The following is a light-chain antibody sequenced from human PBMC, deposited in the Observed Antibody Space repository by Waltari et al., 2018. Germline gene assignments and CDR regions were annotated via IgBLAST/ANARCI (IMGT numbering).Light chain of an antibody. CDR3: QTGGHGTWV. CDR2: VNSDGSH. Sequence: QLVLTQSPSPSAPLGASVKLTCTLSSGHPNHIIAWHQQHPKKGPRYLMKVNSDGSHNKGDKIPERFSCSSSGAERYLTISSLQSEDEADYYCQTGGHGTWVFGGGTKLTVL. J-gene: IGLJ3*02. V-gene: IGLV4-69*01. CDR1: SGHPNHI.